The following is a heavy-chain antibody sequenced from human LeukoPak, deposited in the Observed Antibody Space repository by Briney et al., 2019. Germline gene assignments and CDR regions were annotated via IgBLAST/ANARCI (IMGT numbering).Heavy chain of an antibody. V-gene: IGHV3-21*01. J-gene: IGHJ4*02. CDR3: ARDGVSLGAAATNY. CDR1: GFTFSSYS. D-gene: IGHD2-15*01. CDR2: ISSSSSYI. Sequence: GGSLRLSCAASGFTFSSYSMNWVRQAPGKGLEWVSSISSSSSYIYYADSVKGRFTISRDNAKNSLYLQMNSLRAEDTAVYYCARDGVSLGAAATNYWGQGTLVTVSS.